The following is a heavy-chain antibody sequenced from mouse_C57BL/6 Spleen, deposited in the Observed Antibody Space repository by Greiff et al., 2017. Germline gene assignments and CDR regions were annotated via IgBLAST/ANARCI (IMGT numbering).Heavy chain of an antibody. CDR2: ISSGSRTI. D-gene: IGHD3-2*02. V-gene: IGHV5-17*01. CDR1: GFTFSDYG. CDR3: AKGYSCAC. Sequence: EVKLMESGGGLVKPGGSLKLPCAASGFTFSDYGMYWVRQAPEKGLEWVAYISSGSRTIYYADTVHGRFTISRDNDKNTLFLQMTRLRSADTAMYYCAKGYSCACGGQGTLVTVSA. J-gene: IGHJ3*01.